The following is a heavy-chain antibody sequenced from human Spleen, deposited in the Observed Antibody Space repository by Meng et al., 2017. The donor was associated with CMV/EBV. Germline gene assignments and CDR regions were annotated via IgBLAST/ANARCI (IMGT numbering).Heavy chain of an antibody. Sequence: SETRSLTCNVAGGSISSYYWSWIRQAPGKGLERIGYIHYSGHTNYNPSLKSRVTISVDASKNQFSLKVNSVTAADTGVYYCARLQQQVVRGAGSWFDPWGQGTLVTVSS. D-gene: IGHD6-13*01. V-gene: IGHV4-59*01. CDR2: IHYSGHT. CDR1: GGSISSYY. CDR3: ARLQQQVVRGAGSWFDP. J-gene: IGHJ5*02.